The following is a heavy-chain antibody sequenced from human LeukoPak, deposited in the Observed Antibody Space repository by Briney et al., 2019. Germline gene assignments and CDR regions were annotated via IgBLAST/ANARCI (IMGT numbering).Heavy chain of an antibody. D-gene: IGHD3-10*01. CDR3: AIRGKVRGAPTPKFGGAGDY. J-gene: IGHJ4*02. V-gene: IGHV4-30-2*01. CDR1: GGSLSSGGYS. Sequence: TSQTLSLTCAVSGGSLSSGGYSWSWIRQPPGKGLEWIGYIYHSGSTYYNPSLKSRVTISVDRSKNQFSLKLSSVTAADTAVYYCAIRGKVRGAPTPKFGGAGDYWGQGTLVTVSS. CDR2: IYHSGST.